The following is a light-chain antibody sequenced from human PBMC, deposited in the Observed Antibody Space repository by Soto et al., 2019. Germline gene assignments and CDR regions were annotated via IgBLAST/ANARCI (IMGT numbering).Light chain of an antibody. CDR2: GAS. V-gene: IGKV3-15*01. CDR1: QSVSSSY. J-gene: IGKJ5*01. Sequence: EIVLTQSPGTLSLSPGERATLSCRASQSVSSSYLAWYQQKPGQAPRLLIYGASTRATGIPARFSGSGSGTEFTLTISSLQSEDFAVYYCEQYNNWPITFGQGTRLAI. CDR3: EQYNNWPIT.